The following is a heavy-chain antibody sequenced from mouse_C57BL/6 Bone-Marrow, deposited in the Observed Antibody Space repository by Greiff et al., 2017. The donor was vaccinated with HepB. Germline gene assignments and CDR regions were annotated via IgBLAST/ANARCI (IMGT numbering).Heavy chain of an antibody. Sequence: QVQLQQSGAELARPGASVKLSCKASGYTFTSYGISWVKQSTGQGLEWIGEIYPRSGNTYYNEKFKGKATLTADKSSSTAYMELRSLTSEDSAVYFWARQNYYGSGDYAMDYWGRGTSVTVSS. CDR2: IYPRSGNT. V-gene: IGHV1-81*01. CDR1: GYTFTSYG. CDR3: ARQNYYGSGDYAMDY. D-gene: IGHD1-1*01. J-gene: IGHJ4*01.